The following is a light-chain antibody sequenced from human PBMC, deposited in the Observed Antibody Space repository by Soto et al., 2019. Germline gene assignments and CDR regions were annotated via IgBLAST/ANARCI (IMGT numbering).Light chain of an antibody. CDR2: VAS. J-gene: IGKJ4*01. V-gene: IGKV1-8*01. Sequence: AIRMTQSPSSLSASPGDRVTITCRASQDIRSYLAWYQQKPGKAPNLLIYVASTLQSGVPSRFSGSGSVTDFTLTISRLQSEDFATYYCQQYYEFPLTFGGGTKVQIK. CDR3: QQYYEFPLT. CDR1: QDIRSY.